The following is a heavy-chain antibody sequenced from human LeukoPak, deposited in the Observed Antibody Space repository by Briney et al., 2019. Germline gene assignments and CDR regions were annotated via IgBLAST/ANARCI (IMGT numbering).Heavy chain of an antibody. CDR2: TNAGNGDT. CDR1: GYTFTSYT. D-gene: IGHD6-19*01. V-gene: IGHV1-3*01. CDR3: ARPFIAVAFGDGETWFDP. Sequence: ASVTVSCKASGYTFTSYTIHWVRQAPGQRLEWMGWTNAGNGDTKYSQKFQGRVTITRDTSASTAYMELSSLRSEDTAVYYCARPFIAVAFGDGETWFDPWGQGTLVTVSS. J-gene: IGHJ5*02.